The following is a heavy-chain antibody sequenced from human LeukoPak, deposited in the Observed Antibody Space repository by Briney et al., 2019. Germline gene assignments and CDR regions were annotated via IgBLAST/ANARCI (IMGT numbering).Heavy chain of an antibody. CDR3: ARERVIAAAGDGFDS. J-gene: IGHJ4*02. CDR2: ISSSSTTI. Sequence: GGSLRLSCAASGFTFSDYSMNWVRQAPGKGLEWVSYISSSSTTIFYADSVKGRFTISRDNAKNSLLLQMNGLRGEDTALYYCARERVIAAAGDGFDSWGQGTLVTVSS. D-gene: IGHD2-21*01. CDR1: GFTFSDYS. V-gene: IGHV3-48*01.